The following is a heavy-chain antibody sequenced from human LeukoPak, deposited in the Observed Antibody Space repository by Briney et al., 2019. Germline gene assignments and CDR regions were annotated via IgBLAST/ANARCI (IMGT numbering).Heavy chain of an antibody. CDR2: IIPIFGTA. D-gene: IGHD3-10*01. Sequence: SVKVSCKASGGTFSSYAISWVRQAPGQRLEWMGGIIPIFGTANYAQKFQGRVTNTTDESTSTAYMELSSLRSEDTAVYYCASRVWFGVRNWFDPWGQGTLVTVSS. CDR3: ASRVWFGVRNWFDP. CDR1: GGTFSSYA. J-gene: IGHJ5*02. V-gene: IGHV1-69*05.